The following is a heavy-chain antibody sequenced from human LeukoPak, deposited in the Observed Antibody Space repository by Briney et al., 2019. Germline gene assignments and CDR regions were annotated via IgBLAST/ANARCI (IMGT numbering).Heavy chain of an antibody. V-gene: IGHV1-2*02. CDR2: INPNSGGT. J-gene: IGHJ4*02. CDR3: ARSPDSSGYYYY. Sequence: ASVKVSCKASGYTFTGYYMHWVRQAPGQGLEWMGWINPNSGGTNYAQKFQGRVTMTRDTSISTAYVELSRLRSDDTAVYYCARSPDSSGYYYYWGQGTLVTVSS. CDR1: GYTFTGYY. D-gene: IGHD3-22*01.